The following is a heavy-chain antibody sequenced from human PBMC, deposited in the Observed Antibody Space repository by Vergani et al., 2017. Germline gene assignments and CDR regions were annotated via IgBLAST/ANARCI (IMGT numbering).Heavy chain of an antibody. J-gene: IGHJ4*02. CDR2: INPNSGGT. D-gene: IGHD6-19*01. V-gene: IGHV1-2*02. CDR3: ARSRIAVAGPGGY. CDR1: GYTFTGYY. Sequence: QVQLVQSGAEVKKPGASVKVPCKAPGYTFTGYYMHWVRQAPGQGLEWMGWINPNSGGTNYAQKFQGRVTMTRDTSISTAYMELGRLRSNDTAVYYCARSRIAVAGPGGYWGQGTLVTVSS.